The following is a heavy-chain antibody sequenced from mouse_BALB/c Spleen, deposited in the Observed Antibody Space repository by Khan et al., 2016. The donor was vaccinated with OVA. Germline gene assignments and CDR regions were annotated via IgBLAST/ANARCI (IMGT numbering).Heavy chain of an antibody. CDR1: GYTFTNYG. J-gene: IGHJ3*01. D-gene: IGHD1-1*01. V-gene: IGHV9-3*02. Sequence: QVQLQQSGPELKKPGETVKISCKASGYTFTNYGINWVKQAPGKGLKWMGWINTNTGEPTYAEEFKGRFAFSLETSASTAYLQLNNLKNEDTATDFCARGNYYGSNSWFAYWGQGTLVTVSA. CDR2: INTNTGEP. CDR3: ARGNYYGSNSWFAY.